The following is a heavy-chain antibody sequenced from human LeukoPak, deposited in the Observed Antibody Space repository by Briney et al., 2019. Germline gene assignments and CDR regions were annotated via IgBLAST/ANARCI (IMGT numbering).Heavy chain of an antibody. CDR2: ISYNSDTI. J-gene: IGHJ2*01. V-gene: IGHV3-9*01. D-gene: IGHD2-21*02. CDR3: AKDYCGGDCYSGWSFNL. Sequence: GRSLRLSCAASGFTFDDYAMHWGRQAPGKGLEGVSGISYNSDTIAYADSVKGRFTISRDNAKNSLYLQMNSLRAEDTALYYCAKDYCGGDCYSGWSFNLWGRGTLVTVSS. CDR1: GFTFDDYA.